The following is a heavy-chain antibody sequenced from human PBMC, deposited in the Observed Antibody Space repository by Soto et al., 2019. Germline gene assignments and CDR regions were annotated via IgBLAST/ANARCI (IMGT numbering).Heavy chain of an antibody. CDR3: ARDNYGDYVAFDR. J-gene: IGHJ3*02. Sequence: GGSQRHSVAAAEFVDIGNRRIWIRQAPGKGLEWVSVIYSGGSTYYADSVKGRFTISRHNSKNTLYLQMNSLRAEDTAVYYCARDNYGDYVAFDRWGQGTILTVS. CDR2: IYSGGST. D-gene: IGHD4-17*01. CDR1: EFVDIGNR. V-gene: IGHV3-53*04.